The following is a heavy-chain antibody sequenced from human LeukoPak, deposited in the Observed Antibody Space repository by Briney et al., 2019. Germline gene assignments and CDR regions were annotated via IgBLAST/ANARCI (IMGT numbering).Heavy chain of an antibody. CDR2: MNPSGST. Sequence: GSLRLSCAASGFTFSSYWMHWVRQAPGEGLEWIGEMNPSGSTNYNPSLKSRVTISVDTSKNQFSLELSSVTAADTAVYYCARGRQDVTMIVVVMTAVSYYLDVWGKGTTVTVS. CDR1: GFTFSSYW. V-gene: IGHV4-34*01. CDR3: ARGRQDVTMIVVVMTAVSYYLDV. D-gene: IGHD3-22*01. J-gene: IGHJ6*03.